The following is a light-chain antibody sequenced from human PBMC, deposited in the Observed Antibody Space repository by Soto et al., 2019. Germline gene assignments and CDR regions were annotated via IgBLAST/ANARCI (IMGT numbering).Light chain of an antibody. CDR1: SSNIGAGYD. CDR3: QSYYSSLSGWV. CDR2: GNS. Sequence: QSVLTQPPSVSGAPGQRVTISCTGSSSNIGAGYDVHWYQQLPGKAPKLLIYGNSNRPSGVPDRFSGSKSGTSASLAITGRQAEEEDDYYCQSYYSSLSGWVFGGGTKLTVL. J-gene: IGLJ3*02. V-gene: IGLV1-40*01.